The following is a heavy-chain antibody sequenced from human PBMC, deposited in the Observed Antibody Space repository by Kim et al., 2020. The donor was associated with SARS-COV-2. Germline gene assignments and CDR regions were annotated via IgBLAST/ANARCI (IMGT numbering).Heavy chain of an antibody. J-gene: IGHJ3*02. Sequence: ASVKVSCKASGYTFTNFAIHWVRQAPGQRLEWMGWFNSENRNTKYSQKFQGRVTITGDTSASTGYMDLSSLRSEDTAVYYCARLRSRGDLFGFDIWGQGTMVTVSS. CDR2: FNSENRNT. V-gene: IGHV1-3*01. D-gene: IGHD3-16*01. CDR1: GYTFTNFA. CDR3: ARLRSRGDLFGFDI.